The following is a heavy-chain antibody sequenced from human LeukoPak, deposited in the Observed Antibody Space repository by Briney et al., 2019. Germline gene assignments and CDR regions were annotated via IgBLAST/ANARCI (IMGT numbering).Heavy chain of an antibody. D-gene: IGHD4-17*01. CDR2: IYTSGST. J-gene: IGHJ4*02. Sequence: SETLSLTCAVYGGSFSGYYWSWIRQPAGKGLEWIGRIYTSGSTNYNPSLKSRVTISVDTSKNQFSLKLSSVTAADTAVYYCARGYGDYGFDYWGQGTLVTVSS. CDR3: ARGYGDYGFDY. V-gene: IGHV4-59*10. CDR1: GGSFSGYY.